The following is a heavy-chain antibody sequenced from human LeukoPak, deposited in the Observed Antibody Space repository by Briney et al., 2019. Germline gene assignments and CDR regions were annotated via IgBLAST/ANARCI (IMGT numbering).Heavy chain of an antibody. J-gene: IGHJ4*02. CDR1: GLTVSSNY. D-gene: IGHD6-13*01. Sequence: GGSLRLSCAASGLTVSSNYMSWVRQAPGKGLEWVSVIYSGGSTYYADSVKGRFTISRDNSKNTLYLQMNSLRAEDTAVYYCARDIAAAGTFDYWGQGTLVTVSS. V-gene: IGHV3-53*01. CDR3: ARDIAAAGTFDY. CDR2: IYSGGST.